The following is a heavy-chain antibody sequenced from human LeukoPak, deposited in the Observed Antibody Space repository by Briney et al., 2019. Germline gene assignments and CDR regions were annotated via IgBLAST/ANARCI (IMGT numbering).Heavy chain of an antibody. Sequence: GASVKVSCKASGFTFSSYGINWVRQATGQGLEWMGWMNPNSGNTGYAQKFQDRVTMTRNTSISTAYMELSSLRSDETAVYYCARGRRDSRQFDYWGQGTLVTVSS. D-gene: IGHD3-10*01. CDR1: GFTFSSYG. J-gene: IGHJ4*02. CDR3: ARGRRDSRQFDY. CDR2: MNPNSGNT. V-gene: IGHV1-8*01.